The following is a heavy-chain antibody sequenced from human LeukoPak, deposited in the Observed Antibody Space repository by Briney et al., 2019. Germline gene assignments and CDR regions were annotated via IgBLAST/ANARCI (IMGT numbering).Heavy chain of an antibody. V-gene: IGHV4-39*07. D-gene: IGHD2-15*01. Sequence: KPSETLSLTCTVSGGSISSSSYYWGWIRQPPGKGLEWIGSIYYSGSTNYNPSLKSRVTISVDTSKNQFSLKLSSVTAADTAVYYCARGPPRYCSGGSCYDVRGYWGQGTLVTVSS. CDR2: IYYSGST. CDR1: GGSISSSSYY. CDR3: ARGPPRYCSGGSCYDVRGY. J-gene: IGHJ4*02.